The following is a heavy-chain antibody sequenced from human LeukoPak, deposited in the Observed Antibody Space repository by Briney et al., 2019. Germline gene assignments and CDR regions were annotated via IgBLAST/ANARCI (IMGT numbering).Heavy chain of an antibody. J-gene: IGHJ4*02. CDR3: ARRLSTIAISAANDY. Sequence: GESLKISCKVSGYIFTSDWIGWVRQVPGKGLEWMGIIHPGDSDTRYSPSFQGQVTFSADKSISTAYLQWSSLKASDTAIYYCARRLSTIAISAANDYWGQGTLVTVSS. CDR2: IHPGDSDT. CDR1: GYIFTSDW. V-gene: IGHV5-51*01. D-gene: IGHD6-13*01.